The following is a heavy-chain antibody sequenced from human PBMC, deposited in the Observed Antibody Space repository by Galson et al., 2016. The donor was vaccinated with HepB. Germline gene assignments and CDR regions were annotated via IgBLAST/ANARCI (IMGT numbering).Heavy chain of an antibody. CDR1: GDSIGRYY. CDR3: ASYIILASYPRAFDT. J-gene: IGHJ3*02. Sequence: SETLSLTCSVSGDSIGRYYWSWIRQPPGKGLEWIGYIYNSGSTTYNPSLKSRVSISVDTSKNQFSLRLTSVTAADTAMYYCASYIILASYPRAFDTWGHGTKVTVST. V-gene: IGHV4-59*01. D-gene: IGHD2-8*02. CDR2: IYNSGST.